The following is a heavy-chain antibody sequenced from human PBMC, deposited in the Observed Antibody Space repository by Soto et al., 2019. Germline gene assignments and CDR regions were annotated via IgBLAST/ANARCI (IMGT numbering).Heavy chain of an antibody. D-gene: IGHD2-2*01. Sequence: GESLKISCAASGFTFSSYAMSWVRQAPGKGLEWVSAISGSGGSTYYADSVKGRFTISRDNSKNTLYLQMNSLRAEDTAVYYCAEVGRRRLSSTDFDYWGQGTLVTVSS. CDR3: AEVGRRRLSSTDFDY. CDR2: ISGSGGST. V-gene: IGHV3-23*01. CDR1: GFTFSSYA. J-gene: IGHJ4*02.